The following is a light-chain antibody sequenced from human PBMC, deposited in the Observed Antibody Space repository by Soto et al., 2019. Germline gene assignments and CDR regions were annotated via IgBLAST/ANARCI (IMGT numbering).Light chain of an antibody. Sequence: QSVLTQPASVSGSPGQSITISCTGTRSDVGGYNYVSWYQQHPGKAPKLMIYDVSNRPSGVSNRFSGSKSGNTASLTVSGLQAEDEADYYCTSYTSSRTLVFGGGTKVTVL. V-gene: IGLV2-14*03. CDR2: DVS. CDR3: TSYTSSRTLV. J-gene: IGLJ2*01. CDR1: RSDVGGYNY.